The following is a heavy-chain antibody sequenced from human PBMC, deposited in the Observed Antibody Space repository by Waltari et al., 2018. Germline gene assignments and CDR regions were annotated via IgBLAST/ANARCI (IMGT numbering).Heavy chain of an antibody. CDR1: GFDFSSFS. CDR2: ISKSGRVT. Sequence: EVHLVESGGGLVKPGGSLRVSCAASGFDFSSFSINWIRQTPGKWLEWVSSISKSGRVTEYADSVKCRFTFSRDNANNSVYLQMNSLRVEDTAVYYCNVELAEAGNWGQGTLVTVSP. V-gene: IGHV3-21*06. CDR3: NVELAEAGN. D-gene: IGHD6-13*01. J-gene: IGHJ4*02.